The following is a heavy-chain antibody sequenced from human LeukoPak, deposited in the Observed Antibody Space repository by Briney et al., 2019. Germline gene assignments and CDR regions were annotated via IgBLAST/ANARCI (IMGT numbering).Heavy chain of an antibody. CDR1: GFTFSAYS. CDR2: ISGSGGST. D-gene: IGHD2-15*01. J-gene: IGHJ4*02. Sequence: GGSLRLSCAASGFTFSAYSMNWVRQAPGKGLEWVSAISGSGGSTYYADSVKGRFTISRDNSKNTLYLQMNSLRAEDTAVYYCAKSPKGYCSGGSCYDRCFDYWGQGTLVTVSS. CDR3: AKSPKGYCSGGSCYDRCFDY. V-gene: IGHV3-23*01.